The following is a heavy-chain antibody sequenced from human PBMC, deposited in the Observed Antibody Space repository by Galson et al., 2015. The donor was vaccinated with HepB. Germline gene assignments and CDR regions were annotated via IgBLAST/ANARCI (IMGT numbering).Heavy chain of an antibody. D-gene: IGHD6-13*01. CDR3: ASRWAIAAAGTVWFDP. V-gene: IGHV4-39*07. CDR2: IYYSGST. CDR1: GGSISSSSYY. J-gene: IGHJ5*02. Sequence: TVSGGSISSSSYYWGWIRQPPGKGLEWIGSIYYSGSTYYNPSLKSRVTISVDTSKNQFSLKLSSVTAADTAVYYCASRWAIAAAGTVWFDPWGQGTLVTVSS.